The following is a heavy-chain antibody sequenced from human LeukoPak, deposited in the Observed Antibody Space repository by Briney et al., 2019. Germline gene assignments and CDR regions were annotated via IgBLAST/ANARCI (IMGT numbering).Heavy chain of an antibody. J-gene: IGHJ4*02. CDR3: ARAHNCNYLHLDY. CDR1: GFTFSNAW. V-gene: IGHV3-48*04. CDR2: ISSSSSAI. D-gene: IGHD1-7*01. Sequence: GGSLRLSCAASGFTFSNAWMSWVRQAPGKGLEWVSYISSSSSAIYHADSVKGRFTISRDTAKNPLYLKMNSPGAEHTAVYYCARAHNCNYLHLDYSGRGTLVTVSS.